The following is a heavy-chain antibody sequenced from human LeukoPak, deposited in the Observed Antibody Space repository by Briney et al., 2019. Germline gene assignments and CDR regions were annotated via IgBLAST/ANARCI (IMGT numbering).Heavy chain of an antibody. Sequence: SQTLSLTCTVSGGSISSGDYYWTWIRQPPGKGLEWIGYINYSGSTYYNPSLKSRVTISVDMSKKQFFLKLSSVTAADTAVYYCARGRYYGSGSYRWFDPWGQGTLVTVSS. J-gene: IGHJ5*02. CDR2: INYSGST. V-gene: IGHV4-30-4*08. CDR1: GGSISSGDYY. D-gene: IGHD3-10*01. CDR3: ARGRYYGSGSYRWFDP.